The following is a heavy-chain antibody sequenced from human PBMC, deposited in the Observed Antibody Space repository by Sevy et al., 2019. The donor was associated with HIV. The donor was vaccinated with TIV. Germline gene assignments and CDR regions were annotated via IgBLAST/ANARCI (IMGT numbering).Heavy chain of an antibody. CDR3: ARVSGGNADY. CDR1: NSSISSGYF. Sequence: SETLSLTCSVSNSSISSGYFWAWIRQPPGKGLEWIASIFHSGRTYYNPSLKSRVTISVDTSKNQFSLRLTSVTAADTAVYYCARVSGGNADYWGQGTLVTVSS. V-gene: IGHV4-38-2*02. D-gene: IGHD2-15*01. J-gene: IGHJ4*02. CDR2: IFHSGRT.